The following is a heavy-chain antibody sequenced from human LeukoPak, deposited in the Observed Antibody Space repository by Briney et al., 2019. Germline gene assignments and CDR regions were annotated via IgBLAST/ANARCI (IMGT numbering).Heavy chain of an antibody. J-gene: IGHJ4*02. Sequence: ASVKVSCKASGYTFTSYDINWVRQATGQGLEWMGWMNPNSGNTGYAQKFQGRVTMTRNTSISTAYMELSSLRSEDTAVYYCARGGDIVAVPAADFDYWGQGTLVTVSS. V-gene: IGHV1-8*01. D-gene: IGHD2-2*01. CDR3: ARGGDIVAVPAADFDY. CDR2: MNPNSGNT. CDR1: GYTFTSYD.